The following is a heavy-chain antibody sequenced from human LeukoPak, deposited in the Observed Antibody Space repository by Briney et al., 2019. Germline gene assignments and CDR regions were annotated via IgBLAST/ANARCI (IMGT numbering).Heavy chain of an antibody. CDR1: GGSISSSSYY. V-gene: IGHV4-39*01. Sequence: SETLSLTCTASGGSISSSSYYWGWIRQPPGKGLVWIGSIYYSGSTYYNPSLKSRVTISVDTATNQFSLKLSSVTAADTAVYYCARTVVPAAIPLYYYYYMDVWGKGTTVTVSS. CDR2: IYYSGST. CDR3: ARTVVPAAIPLYYYYYMDV. D-gene: IGHD2-2*02. J-gene: IGHJ6*03.